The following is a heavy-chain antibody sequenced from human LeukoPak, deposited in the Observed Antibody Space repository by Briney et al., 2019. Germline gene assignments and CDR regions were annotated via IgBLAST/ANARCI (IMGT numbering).Heavy chain of an antibody. D-gene: IGHD1-1*01. CDR2: ISSSSSYI. CDR1: GFTFSSYS. J-gene: IGHJ4*02. CDR3: ARDDPLSVSWNPFDY. V-gene: IGHV3-21*01. Sequence: GGSLRLSCAASGFTFSSYSMDWVRQAPGKGLEWVSSISSSSSYIYYADSVKGRFTISRDNAKNSLYLQMNSLRAEDTAVYYCARDDPLSVSWNPFDYWGQGTLVTVSS.